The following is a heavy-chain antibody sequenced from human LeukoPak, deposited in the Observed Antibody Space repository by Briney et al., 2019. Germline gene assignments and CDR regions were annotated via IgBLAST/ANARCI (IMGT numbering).Heavy chain of an antibody. D-gene: IGHD3-22*01. Sequence: PGESLRLSCAASGFTFSSYSMNWVRQAPGKGLEWVSSISSSSSYIYYADSVKGRFTISRDNAKNSLFLQMNSLRAEDTAVYYCARDSDFDSSGYYPYYYYYKMDVWGQGTTVTVSS. V-gene: IGHV3-21*01. CDR2: ISSSSSYI. CDR1: GFTFSSYS. CDR3: ARDSDFDSSGYYPYYYYYKMDV. J-gene: IGHJ6*02.